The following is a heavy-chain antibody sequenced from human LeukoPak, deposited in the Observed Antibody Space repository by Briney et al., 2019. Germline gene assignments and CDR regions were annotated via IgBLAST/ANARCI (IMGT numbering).Heavy chain of an antibody. CDR3: AKAPSRAPAALDY. D-gene: IGHD2-2*01. V-gene: IGHV3-9*01. CDR2: ISWNSGSI. CDR1: GFTFDDYA. Sequence: GRSLRLSCAASGFTFDDYAMHWVRQAPGKGLEWVSGISWNSGSIGYADSVKGRFTISRDNAKNSLYLQMNSLRAEDTALYYCAKAPSRAPAALDYWGQGTLVTVSS. J-gene: IGHJ4*02.